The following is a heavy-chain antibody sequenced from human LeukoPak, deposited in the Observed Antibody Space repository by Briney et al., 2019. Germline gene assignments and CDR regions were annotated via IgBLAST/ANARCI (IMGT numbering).Heavy chain of an antibody. Sequence: ASVKVSCKASGYTFTSYGISWVRQAPGQGLEWMGWISAYNGNTNYAQKLQGRVTMTTDTSTSTAYMELRSLRSDDTAVYYCARERLVATIHLFDYWGQGTLVTVSS. V-gene: IGHV1-18*01. CDR1: GYTFTSYG. CDR2: ISAYNGNT. CDR3: ARERLVATIHLFDY. D-gene: IGHD5-12*01. J-gene: IGHJ4*02.